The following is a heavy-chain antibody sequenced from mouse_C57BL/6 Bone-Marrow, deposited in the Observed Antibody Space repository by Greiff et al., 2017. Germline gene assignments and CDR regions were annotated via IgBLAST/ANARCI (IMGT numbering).Heavy chain of an antibody. CDR1: GYTFTSYW. J-gene: IGHJ2*01. D-gene: IGHD2-4*01. CDR3: AHYDYDWDY. V-gene: IGHV1-50*01. Sequence: QVQLQQPGAELVKPGASVKLSCKASGYTFTSYWMQWVKQRPGQGLEWIGEIDPSDSYTNYNQKFKGKATLTVDTSSSTAYMQLSSLTSEDAAVYYCAHYDYDWDYWGQGTTLTVSS. CDR2: IDPSDSYT.